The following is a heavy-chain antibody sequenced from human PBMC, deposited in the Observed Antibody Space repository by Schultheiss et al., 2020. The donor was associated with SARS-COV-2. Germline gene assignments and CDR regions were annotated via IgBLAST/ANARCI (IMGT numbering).Heavy chain of an antibody. CDR3: ARGYATSSGWSEGDAFDI. J-gene: IGHJ3*02. D-gene: IGHD6-19*01. V-gene: IGHV1-18*01. Sequence: ASVKVSCKASGGTFSSYAISWVRQAPGQGLEWMGWISAYNGNTNYAQKLQGRVTMTTDTSTSTAYMELRSLRSDDTAVYYCARGYATSSGWSEGDAFDIWGQGTMVTVSS. CDR1: GGTFSSYA. CDR2: ISAYNGNT.